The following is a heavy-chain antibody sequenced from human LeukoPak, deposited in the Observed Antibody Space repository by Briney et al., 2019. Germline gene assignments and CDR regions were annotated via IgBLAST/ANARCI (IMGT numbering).Heavy chain of an antibody. V-gene: IGHV3-48*03. J-gene: IGHJ4*02. D-gene: IGHD2-2*01. CDR1: GFTFSSYE. CDR3: ARQSIVVVPAEIDY. CDR2: ISNSGSTI. Sequence: PGGSLRLSCAASGFTFSSYEMNWVRQAPGKGLEWVSYISNSGSTIYYADSVKGRFTISRDNAKNSLYLQMNSLRAEDTAVYYCARQSIVVVPAEIDYWGQGTLVTVSS.